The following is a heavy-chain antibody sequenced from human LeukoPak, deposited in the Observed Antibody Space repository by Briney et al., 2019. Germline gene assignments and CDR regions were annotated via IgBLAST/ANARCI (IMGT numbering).Heavy chain of an antibody. V-gene: IGHV4-31*03. CDR1: GGSISSGGYY. J-gene: IGHJ5*02. CDR3: ARAPRGYCSSTSCYALRWFDP. D-gene: IGHD2-2*01. Sequence: SETLSLTCSVSGGSISSGGYYWSWIRQHPGKGLEWIGYIYYSGSTYYNPSLKSRVTISVDTSKIQVSLKLSSVTAADTAVYYCARAPRGYCSSTSCYALRWFDPWGQGTLVTVSS. CDR2: IYYSGST.